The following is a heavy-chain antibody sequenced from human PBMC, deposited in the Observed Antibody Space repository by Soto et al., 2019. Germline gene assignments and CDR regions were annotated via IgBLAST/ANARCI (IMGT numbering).Heavy chain of an antibody. Sequence: QVKLVQSGAEVKNPGASVKVSCKASGYTFTRYGVGWARQAPGQGLEWMGWINKYNGNTNYAQNVQGRVTLTTDTTTSTAHMEPRSLRSNDTAIYYCAMVDVYVTPSPQDVWGQGTTVIVSS. D-gene: IGHD3-16*01. J-gene: IGHJ6*02. CDR1: GYTFTRYG. V-gene: IGHV1-18*01. CDR2: INKYNGNT. CDR3: AMVDVYVTPSPQDV.